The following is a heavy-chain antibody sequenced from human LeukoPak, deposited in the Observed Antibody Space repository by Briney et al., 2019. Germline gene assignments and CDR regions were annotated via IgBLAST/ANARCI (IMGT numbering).Heavy chain of an antibody. J-gene: IGHJ4*02. CDR1: GGSISSSYYY. Sequence: SQTLSLTCNVSGGSISSSYYYWGWIRQPPGKGLEWIGSIYYSGSTYYNPSLKSRVTISVDTSKNQFSLKLRSVTAADTAVYYCASLVVVVVTASEIDYWGQGTLVTVSS. D-gene: IGHD2-21*02. CDR2: IYYSGST. V-gene: IGHV4-39*01. CDR3: ASLVVVVVTASEIDY.